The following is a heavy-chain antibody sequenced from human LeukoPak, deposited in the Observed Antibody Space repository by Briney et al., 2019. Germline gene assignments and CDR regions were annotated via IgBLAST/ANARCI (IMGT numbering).Heavy chain of an antibody. CDR2: ISSSGSTV. J-gene: IGHJ6*03. CDR3: ARDPMTTEGYYYYYMDV. V-gene: IGHV3-11*04. CDR1: GFTFSDYY. D-gene: IGHD4-11*01. Sequence: GGSLRLSCAASGFTFSDYYMSWIRQAPGKGLEWVSYISSSGSTVYYADSVKGRFTISRDNAKNSLYLQMNSLRAEDTAVYYCARDPMTTEGYYYYYMDVWGKGTTVTVSS.